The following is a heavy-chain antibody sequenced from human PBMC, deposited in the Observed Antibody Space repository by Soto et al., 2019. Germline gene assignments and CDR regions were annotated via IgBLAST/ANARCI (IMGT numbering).Heavy chain of an antibody. D-gene: IGHD3-10*01. CDR3: ARGGSYYAH. V-gene: IGHV1-2*02. Sequence: ASVKVSCKASGNTHTIYFIHWLRQARGQGLEWMGWINSVSGGTNYAHKFQGRVTMTRDMSTTTAFMELSGLRSDDTAVYFCARGGSYYAHWGQGTLVTVSS. J-gene: IGHJ4*02. CDR2: INSVSGGT. CDR1: GNTHTIYF.